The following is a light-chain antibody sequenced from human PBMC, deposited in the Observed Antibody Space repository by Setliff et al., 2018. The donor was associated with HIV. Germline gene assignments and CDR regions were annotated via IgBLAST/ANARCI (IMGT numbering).Light chain of an antibody. CDR3: ISYTSSSTHVI. CDR2: EVS. CDR1: SSDVGDYNF. V-gene: IGLV2-14*01. J-gene: IGLJ2*01. Sequence: SVLTQPASVSGSPGQSITISCTGTSSDVGDYNFVSWYQHYPGKAPKLMIYEVSNRPSGVSNLFSGSKSGNTASLTISGLQAEDEADYYCISYTSSSTHVIFGGGTKVTVL.